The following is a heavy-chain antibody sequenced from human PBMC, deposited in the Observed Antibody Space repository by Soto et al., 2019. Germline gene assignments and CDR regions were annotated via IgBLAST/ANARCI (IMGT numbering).Heavy chain of an antibody. Sequence: PGGSLRLSCTASGFSFGGYAIIWFRQAPGKGPEWVGLITSKRYGGATEYAASVRGRFTISRDDSQNTLHLHMNSLKTEDTAVYYCTTEDSNYGHGMDVWGQGTTVTVSS. CDR2: ITSKRYGGAT. CDR3: TTEDSNYGHGMDV. V-gene: IGHV3-49*03. J-gene: IGHJ6*02. D-gene: IGHD4-4*01. CDR1: GFSFGGYA.